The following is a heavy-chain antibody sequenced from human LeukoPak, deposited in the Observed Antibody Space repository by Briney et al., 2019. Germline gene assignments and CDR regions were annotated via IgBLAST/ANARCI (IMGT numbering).Heavy chain of an antibody. Sequence: VASVKVSCKAFGGTFSTYAINWVRQAPGQGLEWMGRIIPKFHIANYAQKFQGRVTIITEQSTTTAYMELSSPRSEDTAVYFCARDIPGSSGYFNDAFDMWGQGTMVTVSS. CDR3: ARDIPGSSGYFNDAFDM. CDR2: IIPKFHIA. CDR1: GGTFSTYA. J-gene: IGHJ3*02. V-gene: IGHV1-69*04. D-gene: IGHD3-22*01.